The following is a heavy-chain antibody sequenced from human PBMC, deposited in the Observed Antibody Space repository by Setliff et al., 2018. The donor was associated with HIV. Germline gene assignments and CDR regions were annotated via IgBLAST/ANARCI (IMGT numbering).Heavy chain of an antibody. CDR1: GYTFTTYS. J-gene: IGHJ4*02. CDR2: INVGNGDT. V-gene: IGHV1-3*01. Sequence: ASVKVSCKASGYTFTTYSLHWVRQAPGHSLEWMGWINVGNGDTKYSPELQGRISITRDTSANTAYMELSSLRSDDTAVYFCARGLSTGSLRIDYWGLGTLVTVSS. D-gene: IGHD1-1*01. CDR3: ARGLSTGSLRIDY.